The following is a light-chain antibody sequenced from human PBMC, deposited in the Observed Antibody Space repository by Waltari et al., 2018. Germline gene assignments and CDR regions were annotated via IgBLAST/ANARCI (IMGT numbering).Light chain of an antibody. V-gene: IGLV2-14*03. J-gene: IGLJ2*01. Sequence: HSALTQTDSVSWLPVPSIPIACSGSSGDVGSYNWFGCFQQHPGKAPKILMHVVNQRPSGVSDRFTGSKSGYTASLTISGLQAEDETNYYCSSYTRRSTVIYGGGTKVTGL. CDR1: SGDVGSYNW. CDR2: VVN. CDR3: SSYTRRSTVI.